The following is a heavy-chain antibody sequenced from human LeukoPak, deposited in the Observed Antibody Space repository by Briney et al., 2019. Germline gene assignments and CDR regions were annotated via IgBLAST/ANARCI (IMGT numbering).Heavy chain of an antibody. J-gene: IGHJ3*02. V-gene: IGHV3-13*01. CDR3: ARDILRAENAFDI. D-gene: IGHD3-10*01. CDR1: GFTFSSYD. Sequence: GGSLRPSCAASGFTFSSYDMHWVRQATGKGLEWVSAIGTAGDTYYPGSVKGRFTISRDNAKNSLYLQMNSLRAEDTALYHCARDILRAENAFDIWGQGTMVTVSS. CDR2: IGTAGDT.